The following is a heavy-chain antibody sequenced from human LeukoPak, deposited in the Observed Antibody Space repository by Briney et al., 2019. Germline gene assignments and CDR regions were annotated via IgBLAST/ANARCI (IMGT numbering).Heavy chain of an antibody. CDR2: INHSGST. Sequence: PSETLSLTCAVYGGSFSGYYWSWIRQPPGKALEWIGEINHSGSTNHNPSLKSRVPISVDTSKNQISLKLSFVTAADTAVYYCAGRDYDYVWGSYRPLDYWGQGTLVTVSS. CDR1: GGSFSGYY. D-gene: IGHD3-16*02. V-gene: IGHV4-34*01. CDR3: AGRDYDYVWGSYRPLDY. J-gene: IGHJ4*02.